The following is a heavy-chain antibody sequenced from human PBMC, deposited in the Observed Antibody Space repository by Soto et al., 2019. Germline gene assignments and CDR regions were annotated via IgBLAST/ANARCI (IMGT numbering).Heavy chain of an antibody. CDR1: GYTFTSYG. D-gene: IGHD1-7*01. J-gene: IGHJ5*02. Sequence: ASVKVSCKASGYTFTSYGISWVRQAPGQGLEWMGWISAYNGNTNYAQKRQGRVTMTTDTSTSTAYMELRSLRSDDTAVYYCAREARNYEKVGFDPWGQGTLVTVSS. CDR2: ISAYNGNT. CDR3: AREARNYEKVGFDP. V-gene: IGHV1-18*01.